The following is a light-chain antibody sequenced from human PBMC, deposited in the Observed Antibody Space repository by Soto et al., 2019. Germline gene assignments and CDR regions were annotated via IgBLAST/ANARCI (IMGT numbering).Light chain of an antibody. CDR3: CSYAGSRFWV. J-gene: IGLJ3*02. CDR1: SSDVGSYNL. V-gene: IGLV2-23*01. Sequence: QSALTQPASVSGSPGQSITISCTGTSSDVGSYNLVSWYQQHPGKAPKLMIYEGSKRPSGVSNRFSGSKSGNTASLTISGLQAEDEADYHCCSYAGSRFWVFGGGTKLTVL. CDR2: EGS.